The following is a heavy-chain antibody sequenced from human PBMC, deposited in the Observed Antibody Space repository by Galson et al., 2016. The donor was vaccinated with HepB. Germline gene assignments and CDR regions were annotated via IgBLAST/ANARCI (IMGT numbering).Heavy chain of an antibody. CDR1: GGTLSDYA. CDR2: IIPIFGTA. V-gene: IGHV1-69*13. J-gene: IGHJ4*02. Sequence: SVKVSCKASGGTLSDYAISWVRQAPGQGLEWMGGIIPIFGTANYAQKFQGRVTITADESTSTAYMELSSLRAEDTAVYYCASGTPKMYYYDSSDYWGQGTLVTVSS. CDR3: ASGTPKMYYYDSSDY. D-gene: IGHD3-22*01.